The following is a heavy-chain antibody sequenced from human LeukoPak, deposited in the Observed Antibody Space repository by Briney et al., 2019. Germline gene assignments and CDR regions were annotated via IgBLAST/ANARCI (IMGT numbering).Heavy chain of an antibody. CDR2: IYYSGSA. J-gene: IGHJ3*02. CDR3: ARTHSSGYYQGTFDI. D-gene: IGHD3-22*01. Sequence: SETLSLTCTVSGGSISTFYWSWIRQHPGKGLEWIGYIYYSGSAYYNPSLKSRVTTSLDTSKNQFSLKLSSVTAADTAVYYCARTHSSGYYQGTFDIWGQGTMVTVSS. V-gene: IGHV4-59*06. CDR1: GGSISTFY.